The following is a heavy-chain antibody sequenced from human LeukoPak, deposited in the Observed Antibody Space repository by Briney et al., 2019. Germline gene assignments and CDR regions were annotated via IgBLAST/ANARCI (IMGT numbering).Heavy chain of an antibody. Sequence: ASVKVSCKASGYTFTSYGISWVRQAPGQGLEWMGWISAYNGNTNYAQKLQGRVTMTTDTSTSTAYMELRSLRSDDAAVYYCARGPSSWPPYYFDYWGQGTLVTVSS. CDR3: ARGPSSWPPYYFDY. D-gene: IGHD6-13*01. V-gene: IGHV1-18*04. J-gene: IGHJ4*02. CDR2: ISAYNGNT. CDR1: GYTFTSYG.